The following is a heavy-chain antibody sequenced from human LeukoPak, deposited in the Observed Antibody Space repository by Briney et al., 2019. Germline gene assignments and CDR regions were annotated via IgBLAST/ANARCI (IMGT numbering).Heavy chain of an antibody. V-gene: IGHV3-21*06. CDR1: GFTFSSYS. CDR3: ARDHGIPGSGSYKFDY. D-gene: IGHD3-10*01. Sequence: PGGSLRLSCAPSGFTFSSYSMNWDRQAPGKGLEWVSSISSASTYIYYADSVKGRFTISRDYAKNLLYLQMNSLRVEDTAVYYCARDHGIPGSGSYKFDYWGQGTLVTVSS. J-gene: IGHJ4*02. CDR2: ISSASTYI.